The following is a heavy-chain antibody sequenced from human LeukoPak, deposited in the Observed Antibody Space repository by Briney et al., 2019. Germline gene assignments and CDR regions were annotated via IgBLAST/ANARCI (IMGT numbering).Heavy chain of an antibody. J-gene: IGHJ4*02. V-gene: IGHV3-11*06. Sequence: GGSLRLSCAASGFTFSDYYMSWIRQAPGKGLEWVSYISSSSSYTNYADSVKGRFTISRDNAKNSLYLQMNSLRAEDTAVYYCARGIMGATLPYFDSWGLGTLVTVST. CDR2: ISSSSSYT. D-gene: IGHD1-26*01. CDR3: ARGIMGATLPYFDS. CDR1: GFTFSDYY.